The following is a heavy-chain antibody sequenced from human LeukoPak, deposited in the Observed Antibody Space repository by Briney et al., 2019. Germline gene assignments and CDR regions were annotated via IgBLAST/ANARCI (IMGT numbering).Heavy chain of an antibody. J-gene: IGHJ4*02. D-gene: IGHD3-22*01. V-gene: IGHV3-7*01. Sequence: PGGSLRLSCAASGFTFSSYWMSWVRQAPGKGLEWVANIKQDGSEKYYVDSVKGRFTISRDNAKNSLYLQMNSLRAEDTAVYYCARDSDYYDSSGTSSYLDYWGQGTLVTVSS. CDR2: IKQDGSEK. CDR3: ARDSDYYDSSGTSSYLDY. CDR1: GFTFSSYW.